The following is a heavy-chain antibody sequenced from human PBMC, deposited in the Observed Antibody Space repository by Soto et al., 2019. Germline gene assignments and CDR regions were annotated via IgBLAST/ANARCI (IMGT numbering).Heavy chain of an antibody. J-gene: IGHJ4*02. CDR2: ISYDGSNK. Sequence: PGGSLRLSCAASGFTFSSYGMHWVRQAPGKGLEWVAVISYDGSNKYYADSVKGRFTISRDNSKNTLYLQMNSLRAEDTAVCYCAKDVHSDDYIWGSPRTSPAWLDYWGQGTLVTVSS. D-gene: IGHD3-16*01. V-gene: IGHV3-30*18. CDR3: AKDVHSDDYIWGSPRTSPAWLDY. CDR1: GFTFSSYG.